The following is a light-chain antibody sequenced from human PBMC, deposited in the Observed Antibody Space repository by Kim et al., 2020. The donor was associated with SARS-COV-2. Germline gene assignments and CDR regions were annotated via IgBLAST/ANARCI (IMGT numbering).Light chain of an antibody. J-gene: IGLJ2*01. V-gene: IGLV1-40*01. CDR3: QSYDSSLTALV. CDR2: DNT. Sequence: QSVLTQPPSVSGAAGQRVTISCTGSTSNIGGNYVHWYQLLPGTAPRLLIFDNTNRPSGVPGRFSGSKSGSSASLAITGLQSEDEGDYYCQSYDSSLTALVFGGGTQLIVL. CDR1: TSNIGGNY.